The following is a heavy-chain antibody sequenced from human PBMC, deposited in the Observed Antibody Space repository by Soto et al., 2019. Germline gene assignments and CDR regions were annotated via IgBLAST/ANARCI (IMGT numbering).Heavy chain of an antibody. V-gene: IGHV3-74*03. J-gene: IGHJ4*02. Sequence: GKGLVWVSRVNTDGSSTTYADSVKGRFTISRDNAKNTLYLQLNSLRGEDTAEYYLXXXXXXXXXXXXXXWGQGTLVTVS. CDR2: VNTDGSST. CDR3: XXXXXXXXXXXXXX.